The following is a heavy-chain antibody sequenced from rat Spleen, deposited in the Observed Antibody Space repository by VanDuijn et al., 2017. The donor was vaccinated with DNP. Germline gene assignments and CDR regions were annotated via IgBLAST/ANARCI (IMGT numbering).Heavy chain of an antibody. V-gene: IGHV2S30*01. D-gene: IGHD3-4*01. CDR1: GFSLTDYS. CDR3: TRGGQPWFAY. CDR2: MRYDGDT. Sequence: QVQLKESGPGLVQPSQTLSLTCTVSGFSLTDYSVHWVRQPPGKGLEWMGRMRYDGDTYYNSALKSRLSISRDTSKSQVLLKLNILQTEDTAIYYFTRGGQPWFAYCGQGTLVTVSS. J-gene: IGHJ3*01.